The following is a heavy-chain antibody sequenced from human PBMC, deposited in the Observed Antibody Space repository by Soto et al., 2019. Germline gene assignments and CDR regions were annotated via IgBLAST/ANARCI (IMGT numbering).Heavy chain of an antibody. V-gene: IGHV1-69*01. D-gene: IGHD6-13*01. CDR2: IIPIFGTA. Sequence: QVQLVQSGAEVKKPGSSVKVSCKASGGTFSSYAIRWVRQAPGQGLEWMGGIIPIFGTANYAQKFQGRVTSTADESTSTADLELSSLRSEDTAVYYCASNGPGGIAEAFLSYWGQGTLVTVSS. CDR3: ASNGPGGIAEAFLSY. J-gene: IGHJ4*02. CDR1: GGTFSSYA.